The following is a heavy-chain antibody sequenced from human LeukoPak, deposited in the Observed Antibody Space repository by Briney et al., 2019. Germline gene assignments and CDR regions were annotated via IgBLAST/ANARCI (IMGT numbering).Heavy chain of an antibody. CDR3: TTDREDVVVTFRRTYYFDY. D-gene: IGHD2-21*02. CDR2: IYSGGST. J-gene: IGHJ4*02. Sequence: GGSLRLSCAASGFTVSSNYMSWVRQAPGKGLEWVSLIYSGGSTYYADSVKGRFTIARDNSKNTLYLQMNSLRAEDTAVYYCTTDREDVVVTFRRTYYFDYWGQGTLVTVSS. V-gene: IGHV3-53*01. CDR1: GFTVSSNY.